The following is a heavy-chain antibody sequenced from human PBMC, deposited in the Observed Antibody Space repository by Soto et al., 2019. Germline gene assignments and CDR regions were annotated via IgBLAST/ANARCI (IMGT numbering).Heavy chain of an antibody. D-gene: IGHD3-22*01. CDR3: ARTVPPEKYYYDSSGYHNWFDP. V-gene: IGHV3-7*01. CDR1: GFTFSSYW. J-gene: IGHJ5*02. Sequence: PGGSLRLSCAASGFTFSSYWMSWVRQAPGKGLEWVANIKQDGSEKYYVDSVKGRFTISRDNAKNSLYLQMNSLRAEDTAVYYCARTVPPEKYYYDSSGYHNWFDPWGQGTLVTVSS. CDR2: IKQDGSEK.